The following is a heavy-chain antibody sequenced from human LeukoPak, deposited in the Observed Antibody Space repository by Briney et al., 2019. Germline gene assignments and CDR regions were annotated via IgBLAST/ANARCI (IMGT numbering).Heavy chain of an antibody. Sequence: GRSLRLSCAASGFTFDDYAMHWGRQAPRQGQGLVSGMSWNSGSIGYADSVKGRFTISRDNAKNFLYLQMNTLRAEDTALSYCAKDRAEDIVGCFGYWGQGTLVTVSS. J-gene: IGHJ4*02. CDR2: MSWNSGSI. D-gene: IGHD2-15*01. CDR1: GFTFDDYA. CDR3: AKDRAEDIVGCFGY. V-gene: IGHV3-9*01.